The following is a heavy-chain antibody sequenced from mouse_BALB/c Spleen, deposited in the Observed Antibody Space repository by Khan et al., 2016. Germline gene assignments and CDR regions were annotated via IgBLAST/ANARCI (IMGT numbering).Heavy chain of an antibody. Sequence: EVELVESGGGLVQPGGSLRLSCATSGFTFTDYYMSWVRQPPGKALEWLGFIRNKANGYTTEYSASVKGRFTISRDNSQSILYLQMNTLRAEDSATYYCARVFSYAMDYWGQGTSVTVSS. CDR1: GFTFTDYY. CDR3: ARVFSYAMDY. V-gene: IGHV7-3*02. CDR2: IRNKANGYTT. J-gene: IGHJ4*01.